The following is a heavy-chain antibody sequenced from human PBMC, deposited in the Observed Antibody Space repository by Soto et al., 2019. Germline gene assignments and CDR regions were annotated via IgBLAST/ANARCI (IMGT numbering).Heavy chain of an antibody. CDR1: GDSISSADYY. J-gene: IGHJ6*02. Sequence: SETLSLTCTVSGDSISSADYYWSWIRQTPGKGLEWIGHIFYSGTTYYNPSLKGRLTISVDTSKNHFSLRLTTVTAADTAVYYCARDLWVEPELYYYGMDVWGQGTTVTVSS. D-gene: IGHD1-1*01. V-gene: IGHV4-30-4*01. CDR3: ARDLWVEPELYYYGMDV. CDR2: IFYSGTT.